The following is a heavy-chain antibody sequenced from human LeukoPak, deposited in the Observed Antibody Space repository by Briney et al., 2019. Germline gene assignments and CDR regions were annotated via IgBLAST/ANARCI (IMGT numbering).Heavy chain of an antibody. CDR2: IYWDDDK. CDR1: GFSLSTSGVG. V-gene: IGHV2-5*02. J-gene: IGHJ4*02. D-gene: IGHD3-22*01. CDR3: AHRPPRLTVVVFDY. Sequence: SGPTLVNPTQTLTLTCTFSGFSLSTSGVGVGWIRQPPGKALEWLALIYWDDDKRYSPSLKSRLTITKDPSKNQVVLTMTNLDPVDTATCYCAHRPPRLTVVVFDYWGQGTLVTVSS.